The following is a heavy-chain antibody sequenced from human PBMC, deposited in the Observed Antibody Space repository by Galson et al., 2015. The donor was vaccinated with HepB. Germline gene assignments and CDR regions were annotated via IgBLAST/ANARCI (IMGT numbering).Heavy chain of an antibody. CDR3: AKDPYYYDSSGYYYTNYYFDY. CDR1: GFTFSIYT. Sequence: SLRLSCAASGFTFSIYTMNWVRQAPGKGLEWVSGLSGSGGTTHYTDSVKGRFTISRDNSKNTLYLQMNSLRAEDTAVYYCAKDPYYYDSSGYYYTNYYFDYWGQGTLVTVSS. J-gene: IGHJ4*02. CDR2: LSGSGGTT. D-gene: IGHD3-22*01. V-gene: IGHV3-23*01.